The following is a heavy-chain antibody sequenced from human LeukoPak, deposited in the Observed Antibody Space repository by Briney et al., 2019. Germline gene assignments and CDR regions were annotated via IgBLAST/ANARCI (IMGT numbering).Heavy chain of an antibody. CDR1: GFTFSSYW. CDR3: AKDTAYGSGTLYFDY. Sequence: GGSLRLSCEASGFTFSSYWMSWVRQAPGKGLEWVAHIKEDESDEYYVDSVRGRFTASRDNAKNSVNLQMNSLRAEDTAVYFCAKDTAYGSGTLYFDYWGQGTLVTVSS. J-gene: IGHJ4*02. D-gene: IGHD3-10*01. CDR2: IKEDESDE. V-gene: IGHV3-7*01.